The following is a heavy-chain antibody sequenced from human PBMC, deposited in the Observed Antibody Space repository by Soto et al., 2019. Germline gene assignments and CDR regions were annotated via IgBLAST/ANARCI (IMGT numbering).Heavy chain of an antibody. J-gene: IGHJ4*02. V-gene: IGHV4-31*03. Sequence: QVHLQESGPGLLKPSQTLSLTCTVSGASISSGGYYWTWIRQHPGKGLEWIGYIYYSGSTYSNPSLKSRVTISVDTSNNQFSLKLSSVTAADPAVYYCARATLNWGQGTLVTVSS. CDR3: ARATLN. CDR1: GASISSGGYY. CDR2: IYYSGST.